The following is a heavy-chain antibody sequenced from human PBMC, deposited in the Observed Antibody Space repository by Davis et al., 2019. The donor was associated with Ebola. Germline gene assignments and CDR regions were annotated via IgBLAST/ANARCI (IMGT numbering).Heavy chain of an antibody. CDR1: GFTFSSYW. J-gene: IGHJ6*02. CDR2: IRSKAYGGTT. D-gene: IGHD5-12*01. Sequence: PGGSLRLSCAASGFTFSSYWMSWVRQAPGKGLEWVGFIRSKAYGGTTEYAASVKGRFTISRDDSKSIAYLQMNSLKTEDTAVYYCTRDLIVATKGGFWTGYYYYGMDVWGQGTTVTVSS. V-gene: IGHV3-49*04. CDR3: TRDLIVATKGGFWTGYYYYGMDV.